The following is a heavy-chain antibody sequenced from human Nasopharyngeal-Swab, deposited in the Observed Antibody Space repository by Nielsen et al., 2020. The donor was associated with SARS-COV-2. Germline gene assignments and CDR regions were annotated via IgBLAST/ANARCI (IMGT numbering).Heavy chain of an antibody. CDR1: GFTVSSNY. Sequence: GESLKISCAASGFTVSSNYISWVRQAPGKGLEWVSVIYSGGSTYYADSVKGRFTISRHNSKNTLYLQMNSLRAEDTAVYYCARDRVDTAMVHYYYYGMDVWGQGTTVTVSS. V-gene: IGHV3-53*04. CDR2: IYSGGST. CDR3: ARDRVDTAMVHYYYYGMDV. J-gene: IGHJ6*02. D-gene: IGHD5-18*01.